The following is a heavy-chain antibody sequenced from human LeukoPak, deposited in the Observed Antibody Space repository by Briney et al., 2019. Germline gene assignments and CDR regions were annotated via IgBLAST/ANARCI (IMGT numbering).Heavy chain of an antibody. CDR2: MEYDGSNK. J-gene: IGHJ4*02. V-gene: IGHV3-30*02. CDR1: GFTFSTYG. Sequence: GGSLRLSCAASGFTFSTYGMHWVRQAPGKGLEWVSFMEYDGSNKYYADSVKGRFTISRDNSKNTLYLQMNSLRAEDTAVYYCAKAPRGDIVVVPAAIVDWGQGTLVTVSS. CDR3: AKAPRGDIVVVPAAIVD. D-gene: IGHD2-2*01.